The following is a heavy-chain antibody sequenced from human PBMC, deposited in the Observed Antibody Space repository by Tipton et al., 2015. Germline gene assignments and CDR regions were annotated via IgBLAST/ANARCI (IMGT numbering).Heavy chain of an antibody. V-gene: IGHV4-4*02. CDR2: IHHGGST. Sequence: TLSLTCSVSGDSISSSNWWSWVRQPPGKGLEWIGEIHHGGSTNYNPSLKSRVTMSVDTSKNQFSLHLSSVTAADTAVYYCARGGNNWFDPWGQGTLVTVSS. CDR3: ARGGNNWFDP. J-gene: IGHJ5*02. D-gene: IGHD2-15*01. CDR1: GDSISSSNW.